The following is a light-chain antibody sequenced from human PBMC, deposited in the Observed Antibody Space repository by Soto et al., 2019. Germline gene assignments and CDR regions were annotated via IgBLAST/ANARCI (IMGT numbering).Light chain of an antibody. J-gene: IGLJ1*01. CDR1: SSDVGNYNY. Sequence: QSALTQPASVSGSPGQSITISCIGTSSDVGNYNYVSWYQQHPGKAPNLLIYDVTNRPSGDSNRFSGSKSGTTASLTISGLQAEDEADYYCSSYRSSSTLYVFGTGTKLTVL. CDR3: SSYRSSSTLYV. CDR2: DVT. V-gene: IGLV2-14*03.